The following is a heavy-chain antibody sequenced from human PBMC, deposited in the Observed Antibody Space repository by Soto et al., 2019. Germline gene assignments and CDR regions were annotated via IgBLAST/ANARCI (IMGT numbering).Heavy chain of an antibody. CDR1: DGSVTNSSYY. CDR2: VYYRGRS. J-gene: IGHJ4*02. CDR3: VSQRTTVPTQAYFDY. Sequence: PXETLSLTCTVSDGSVTNSSYYWGWIRQSPGKGLEWIGSVYYRGRSYSKSSVKSRVTISVDTSKNRFSLSLNSVTASDTAVYFCVSQRTTVPTQAYFDYWGPGALVTVSS. V-gene: IGHV4-39*01. D-gene: IGHD4-17*01.